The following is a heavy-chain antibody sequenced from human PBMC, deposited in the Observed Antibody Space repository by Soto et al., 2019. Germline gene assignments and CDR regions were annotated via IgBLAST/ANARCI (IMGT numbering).Heavy chain of an antibody. CDR1: GFSLSTSGMC. V-gene: IGHV2-70*01. CDR3: ARIPVRGYCTKGVCHPDYYHCGMDV. Sequence: ESGPTLVNPTQTLTLTCTFSGFSLSTSGMCVSWIRQPPGKALEWLALIDWDDDKYYSTSLKTRLTISKDTSKNQVVLTMTTIDRLDTATYYCARIPVRGYCTKGVCHPDYYHCGMDVCGGWTTVTFSS. D-gene: IGHD2-8*01. CDR2: IDWDDDK. J-gene: IGHJ6*04.